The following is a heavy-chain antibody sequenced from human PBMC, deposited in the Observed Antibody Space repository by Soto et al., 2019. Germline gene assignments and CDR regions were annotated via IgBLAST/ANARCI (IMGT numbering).Heavy chain of an antibody. CDR2: ISAYNGNT. D-gene: IGHD3-3*01. V-gene: IGHV1-18*01. CDR1: GYTFGSYG. CDR3: ARDRVVVPGWFDP. Sequence: QVQLVQSGAEVKKPGASVKVSCKASGYTFGSYGMTWVRQAPGQGLEWMGWISAYNGNTDYAQKFQGRVTLTTDTSTYTAYMELRSLRSDDTAVYYCARDRVVVPGWFDPWGQGTLVTVSS. J-gene: IGHJ5*02.